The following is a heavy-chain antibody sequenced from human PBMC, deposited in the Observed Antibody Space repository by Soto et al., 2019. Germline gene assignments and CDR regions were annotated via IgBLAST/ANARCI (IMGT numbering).Heavy chain of an antibody. CDR3: GKEKYSSGWYLDS. CDR1: GFTFSNYV. CDR2: ISGTGAST. V-gene: IGHV3-23*01. Sequence: EVQLLESGGGLVQPGGSLRLSCATSGFTFSNYVMTWVRQAPGKGLEWVSTISGTGASTYYADSVKGRFTVSRDNCKNTLYLQMNSLRAEDTAVYYCGKEKYSSGWYLDSWGQGTLVTVSS. J-gene: IGHJ5*02. D-gene: IGHD6-19*01.